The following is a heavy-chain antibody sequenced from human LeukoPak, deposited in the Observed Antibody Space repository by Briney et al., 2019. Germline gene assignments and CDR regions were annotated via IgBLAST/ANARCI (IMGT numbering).Heavy chain of an antibody. CDR3: ARLRRSRLAEFDY. D-gene: IGHD3-3*02. V-gene: IGHV4-38-2*02. Sequence: PSETLSLTCTVSGYSLSSGYYWGWIRQPPGKGLKWIGSISHSGSTYYNPSLKSRVTISVDTSKNQFSLKLSSLTAADTAVYYCARLRRSRLAEFDYWGQGTLVTVSS. J-gene: IGHJ4*02. CDR2: ISHSGST. CDR1: GYSLSSGYY.